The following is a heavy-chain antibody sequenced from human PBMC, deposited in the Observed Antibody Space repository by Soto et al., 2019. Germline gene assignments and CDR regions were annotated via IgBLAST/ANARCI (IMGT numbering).Heavy chain of an antibody. CDR2: IYATGTT. CDR3: VRDGTKTLRDWFDP. CDR1: GASISGFY. J-gene: IGHJ5*02. Sequence: PSETLSLTCTVSGASISGFYWSWIRKSAGKGLEWIGRIYATGTTDYNPSLKSRVMMSVDTSKKQFSLKLRSVTAADTAVYYCVRDGTKTLRDWFDPWGHGISVTVSS. V-gene: IGHV4-4*07. D-gene: IGHD1-1*01.